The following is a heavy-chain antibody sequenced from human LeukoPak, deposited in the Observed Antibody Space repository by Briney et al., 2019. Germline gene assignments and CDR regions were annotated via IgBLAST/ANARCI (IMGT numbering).Heavy chain of an antibody. Sequence: GGSLRLSCAASGFPFSSYEMNWVRQAPGKGLEWVSYISSSGSTIYYADSVKGRFTISRDNAKNSLYLQMNSLRAKDTAVYYCARVYYDISYYFDYWGQGTLVTVSS. V-gene: IGHV3-48*03. J-gene: IGHJ4*02. CDR3: ARVYYDISYYFDY. D-gene: IGHD3-9*01. CDR2: ISSSGSTI. CDR1: GFPFSSYE.